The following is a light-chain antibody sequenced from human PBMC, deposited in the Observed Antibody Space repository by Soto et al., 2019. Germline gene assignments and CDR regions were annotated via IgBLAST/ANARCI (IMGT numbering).Light chain of an antibody. CDR1: SGHSSYA. V-gene: IGLV4-69*01. Sequence: QPVLTQSPSASASLGASVTLTCTLSSGHSSYAIAWHQQQPEKGPRYLMKLNSDGSHSKGDGIPDRFSGSSSGAERYLTISSLQSEDEADYYCQTGGTGIRVFGGGTKLTVL. CDR3: QTGGTGIRV. J-gene: IGLJ3*02. CDR2: LNSDGSH.